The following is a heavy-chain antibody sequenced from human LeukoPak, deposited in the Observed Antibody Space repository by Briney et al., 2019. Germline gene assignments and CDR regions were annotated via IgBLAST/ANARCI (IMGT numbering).Heavy chain of an antibody. CDR1: GGTFSTYA. Sequence: SLKVSCKTSGGTFSTYAISWVRQAPGQGLEWMGGIIPIFGTGNYAQKFQGRVTITADESTSTAYMELSSLRSEDTAVYYCARGLGDSSGYYYSDNWGQGTLVTVSS. CDR3: ARGLGDSSGYYYSDN. J-gene: IGHJ4*02. D-gene: IGHD3-22*01. CDR2: IIPIFGTG. V-gene: IGHV1-69*01.